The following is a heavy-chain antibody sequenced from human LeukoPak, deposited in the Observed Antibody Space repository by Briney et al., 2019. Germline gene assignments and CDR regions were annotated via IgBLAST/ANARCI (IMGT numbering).Heavy chain of an antibody. CDR2: IYTSGST. CDR3: AKDPMYSSGWYVDY. J-gene: IGHJ4*02. CDR1: GGSISSGSYY. Sequence: SQTLSLACTVSGGSISSGSYYWSWIRQPAGKGLEWIGRIYTSGSTNYNPSLKSRVTISVDTSKNQFSLKLSSVTAADTAVYYCAKDPMYSSGWYVDYWGQGTLVTVSS. V-gene: IGHV4-61*02. D-gene: IGHD6-19*01.